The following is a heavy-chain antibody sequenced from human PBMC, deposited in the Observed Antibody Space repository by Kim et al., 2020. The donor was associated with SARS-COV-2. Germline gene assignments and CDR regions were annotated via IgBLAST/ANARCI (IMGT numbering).Heavy chain of an antibody. V-gene: IGHV1-8*01. Sequence: TVYAQKFQGRVTMAMDNSINTAYMEVSGLRSEDTAVYYCARAREWFRAFDVWGQGTMVTVSS. CDR2: T. D-gene: IGHD3-3*01. CDR3: ARAREWFRAFDV. J-gene: IGHJ3*01.